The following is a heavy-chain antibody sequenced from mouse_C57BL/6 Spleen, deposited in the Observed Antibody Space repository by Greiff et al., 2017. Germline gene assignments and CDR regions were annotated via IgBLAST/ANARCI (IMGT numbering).Heavy chain of an antibody. V-gene: IGHV1-61*01. D-gene: IGHD6-1*01. CDR3: ARRGHDWFAY. Sequence: QVQLQQPGAELVRPGSSVKLSCKASGYTFTSYWMDWVKQRPGQGLEWIGNIYPSDSETHYNQKFKDKATLTVDKSSSTAYMQLSSLTSEDSAVYYCARRGHDWFAYWGQGTLVTVSA. CDR2: IYPSDSET. CDR1: GYTFTSYW. J-gene: IGHJ3*01.